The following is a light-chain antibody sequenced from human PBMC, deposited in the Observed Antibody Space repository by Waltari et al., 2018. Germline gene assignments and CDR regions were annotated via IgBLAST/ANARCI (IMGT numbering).Light chain of an antibody. J-gene: IGKJ2*01. Sequence: IRMTQSPSSFSASTGDRVTIACRASQGISSYLAWYKQKPGQALKLLNYAASTLRSGVPSRFSGSGTGTDVTLTFNCLQSEDFATYYCQQYFSYPYTFGQGTKLEIK. CDR1: QGISSY. V-gene: IGKV1-8*01. CDR3: QQYFSYPYT. CDR2: AAS.